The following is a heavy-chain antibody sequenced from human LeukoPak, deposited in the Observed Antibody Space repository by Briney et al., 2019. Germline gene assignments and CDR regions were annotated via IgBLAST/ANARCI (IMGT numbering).Heavy chain of an antibody. V-gene: IGHV3-23*01. J-gene: IGHJ4*02. CDR1: GFTVTNFA. Sequence: GGSLRLSCAASGFTVTNFAIAWVRQAPGKGLEWVAAVGGDADGTTYPDRVRGRFFLSRDSSKNTLYLQMNVLTVEDTAVYHCVHPTGEGWFYFPYWGQGTPVTVSS. CDR3: VHPTGEGWFYFPY. CDR2: VGGDADGT. D-gene: IGHD7-27*01.